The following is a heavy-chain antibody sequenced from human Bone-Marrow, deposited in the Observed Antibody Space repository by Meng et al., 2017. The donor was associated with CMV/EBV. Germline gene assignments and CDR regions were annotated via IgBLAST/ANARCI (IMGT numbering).Heavy chain of an antibody. CDR2: IYSGGST. CDR3: ARESPWGGTNWPLDY. V-gene: IGHV3-53*01. D-gene: IGHD3-16*01. J-gene: IGHJ4*02. Sequence: GESLKISCSASGFTVSSNFMSWVRQAPGKGLEWVSLIYSGGSTFYADSVKGRFTIFRDNTKNSLYLQMNSLRVEDTAVYYCARESPWGGTNWPLDYWGQGTLVTVSS. CDR1: GFTVSSNF.